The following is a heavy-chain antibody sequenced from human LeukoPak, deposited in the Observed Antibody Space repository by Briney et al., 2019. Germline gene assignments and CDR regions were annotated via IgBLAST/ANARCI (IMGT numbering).Heavy chain of an antibody. J-gene: IGHJ4*02. Sequence: PSETLSLTCTVSGGSISSYYWSWIRQPPGKGLEWMGNIYYSGSTNYNSSLKSRDTISVDTSKNRISLKLRSVTAADTAVYYCARKGVSDLYYFDSWGQGTLVTVSS. V-gene: IGHV4-59*08. CDR3: ARKGVSDLYYFDS. CDR1: GGSISSYY. D-gene: IGHD3-16*01. CDR2: IYYSGST.